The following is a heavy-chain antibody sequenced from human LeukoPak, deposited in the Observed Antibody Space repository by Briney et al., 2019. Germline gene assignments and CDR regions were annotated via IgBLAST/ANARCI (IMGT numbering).Heavy chain of an antibody. V-gene: IGHV1-46*01. D-gene: IGHD5-18*01. J-gene: IGHJ4*02. Sequence: GASAKVSCKASGYTSTSYYMHWVRQAPGQGLEWMGIINPSGGSTSYAQKFQGRVTMTRDMSTSTVYMELSSLRSEDTAVYYCARRADVDTALGANFDYWGQGTLVTVSS. CDR2: INPSGGST. CDR1: GYTSTSYY. CDR3: ARRADVDTALGANFDY.